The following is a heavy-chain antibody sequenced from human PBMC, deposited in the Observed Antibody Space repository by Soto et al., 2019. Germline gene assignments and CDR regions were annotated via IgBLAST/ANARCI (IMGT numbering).Heavy chain of an antibody. CDR1: GYTFTTYD. D-gene: IGHD4-4*01. Sequence: QVQLVQSGAEVKKPGASLRVSCKASGYTFTTYDINWVRQTPGQGLEWMGWVSPHSGSTGFAQKFQGRLTMTTNTTITTAYMDLISLRSDYWAVYFCARGGYSSSWEFDFWGQGTLVTVS. CDR3: ARGGYSSSWEFDF. J-gene: IGHJ4*02. CDR2: VSPHSGST. V-gene: IGHV1-8*01.